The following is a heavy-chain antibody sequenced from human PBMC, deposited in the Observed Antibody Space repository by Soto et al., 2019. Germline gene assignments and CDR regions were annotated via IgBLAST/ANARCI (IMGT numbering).Heavy chain of an antibody. CDR3: ARVGYSSPSEYYFDY. J-gene: IGHJ4*02. V-gene: IGHV4-59*01. Sequence: SETLSLTCTVSGGSISSYYWSWIRQPPGKGLEWIGYIYYSGSTNYNPSLKSRVTISVDTSKNQFSLKLSSVTAADTAVYYCARVGYSSPSEYYFDYWGQGTLVTVSS. CDR2: IYYSGST. D-gene: IGHD6-13*01. CDR1: GGSISSYY.